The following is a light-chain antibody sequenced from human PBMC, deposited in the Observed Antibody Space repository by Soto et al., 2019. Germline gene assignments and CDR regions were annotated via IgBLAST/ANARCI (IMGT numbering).Light chain of an antibody. Sequence: DIQMTQSPSSLSASVGDRVTITCRASQSISSYLNWYQQKPGKAPKVLIYAASSLQSGVPSRFSGSGSGTEFTLTISSLQPEDFATYYCLQHNTYPLTFGGGTKVDI. CDR2: AAS. CDR3: LQHNTYPLT. CDR1: QSISSY. J-gene: IGKJ4*01. V-gene: IGKV1-17*01.